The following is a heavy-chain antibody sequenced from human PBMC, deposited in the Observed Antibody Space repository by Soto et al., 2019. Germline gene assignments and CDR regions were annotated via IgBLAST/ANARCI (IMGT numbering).Heavy chain of an antibody. D-gene: IGHD1-1*01. CDR2: IYYSGTT. CDR3: VRHWSSSGNNWFDP. J-gene: IGHJ5*02. V-gene: IGHV4-39*01. CDR1: GGSIRSTTYY. Sequence: SETLSLTCTVSGGSIRSTTYYWAWIRQSPGKGLEWIGSIYYSGTTYYHPSLKSRVTMSVDTPKNQVSLKLSSMTAADTAVYYCVRHWSSSGNNWFDPWGQGTQVTVSS.